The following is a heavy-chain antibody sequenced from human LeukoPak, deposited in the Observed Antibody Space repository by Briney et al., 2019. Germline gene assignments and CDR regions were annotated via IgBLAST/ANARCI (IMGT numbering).Heavy chain of an antibody. V-gene: IGHV3-48*02. CDR3: ARIHGSSWADFEY. J-gene: IGHJ4*02. Sequence: PSGGSLRLYCSATHLHCIIYSLSAARQAPGKGLEWVSYISSSSNTIYYADSVKGRFTISRDNAKNSLYLQMNSLRDEDTAVYYCARIHGSSWADFEYWGQGTLVTVSS. D-gene: IGHD6-6*01. CDR2: ISSSSNTI. CDR1: HLHCIIYS.